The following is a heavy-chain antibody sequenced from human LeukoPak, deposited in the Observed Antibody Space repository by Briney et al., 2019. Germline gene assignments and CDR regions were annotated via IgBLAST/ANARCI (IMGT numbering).Heavy chain of an antibody. CDR3: ARRVSQMAYDFWRGYYNGENNWFDP. J-gene: IGHJ5*02. CDR2: IYYSGST. V-gene: IGHV4-39*01. CDR1: GVSISSSSYY. D-gene: IGHD3-3*01. Sequence: TSETLSLTCTVSGVSISSSSYYWGWIRQPPGKGLEWIGSIYYSGSTYYNPSLKSRVTISVDTSKNQFSLKLSSVTAADTAVYYCARRVSQMAYDFWRGYYNGENNWFDPWGQGTLVTVSS.